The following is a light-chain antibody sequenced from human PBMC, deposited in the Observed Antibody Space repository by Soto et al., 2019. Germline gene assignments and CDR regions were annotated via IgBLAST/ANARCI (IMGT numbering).Light chain of an antibody. J-gene: IGLJ1*01. CDR1: TSNIGAGYD. V-gene: IGLV1-40*01. Sequence: QSALTQPPSVSGAPGQRVTISCTGSTSNIGAGYDVHWYQQLPGTAPKLLTYGNSNRPSGVPDRFSGYKSGTSASLAITGLQAEDEADYYCQSYDSRRSGDVCGPGTKLTVL. CDR2: GNS. CDR3: QSYDSRRSGDV.